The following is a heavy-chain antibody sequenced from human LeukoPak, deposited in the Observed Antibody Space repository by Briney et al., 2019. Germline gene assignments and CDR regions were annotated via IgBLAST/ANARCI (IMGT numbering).Heavy chain of an antibody. CDR1: GGTFSSYA. CDR3: AEAGPDAFDI. J-gene: IGHJ3*02. CDR2: IIPIFGTA. V-gene: IGHV1-69*13. Sequence: WASVKVSCKASGGTFSSYAISWVRQAPGQGLEWMGGIIPIFGTANYAQKFQGRVTITADESTSTAYMELSSLRSEDTAVYYCAEAGPDAFDIWAKGQWSPSLQ. D-gene: IGHD6-13*01.